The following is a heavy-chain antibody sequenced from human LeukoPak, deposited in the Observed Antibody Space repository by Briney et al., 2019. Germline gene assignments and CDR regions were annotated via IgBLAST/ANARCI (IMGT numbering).Heavy chain of an antibody. CDR2: ISGSGGST. D-gene: IGHD6-13*01. V-gene: IGHV3-23*01. CDR1: GFTFSSYG. Sequence: GGSLRLSCAASGFTFSSYGMHWVRQAPGKGLEWVSAISGSGGSTYYADSVKGRFTISRDNSKNTLYLQMNSLRAEGTAVYYCAKSRGIAAAGTYYYYGMDVWGQGTTVTVSS. CDR3: AKSRGIAAAGTYYYYGMDV. J-gene: IGHJ6*02.